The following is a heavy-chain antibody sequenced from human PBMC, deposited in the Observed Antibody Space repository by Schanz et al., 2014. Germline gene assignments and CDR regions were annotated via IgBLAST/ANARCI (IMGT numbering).Heavy chain of an antibody. V-gene: IGHV3-74*02. D-gene: IGHD6-13*01. CDR1: GFTFSPYW. CDR3: ARDQGYTRSWHIFDL. Sequence: EVQLVESGGGLVKPGGSLRLSCGSSGFTFSPYWMHWVRQAPGKGLVWVSRVNGDGSNTNYADSVKGRCTISRDNAKNTSYLQMNSLSAEDTAVYYCARDQGYTRSWHIFDLWGQGTLXTVSS. CDR2: VNGDGSNT. J-gene: IGHJ4*02.